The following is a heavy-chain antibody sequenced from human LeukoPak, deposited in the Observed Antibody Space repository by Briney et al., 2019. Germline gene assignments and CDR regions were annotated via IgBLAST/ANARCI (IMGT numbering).Heavy chain of an antibody. D-gene: IGHD2-2*01. CDR3: ARAPAAYADNWFDP. J-gene: IGHJ5*02. Sequence: GSSVKVSCKASGGTFSSYAISWVRQAPGRGLEWMGGIIPIFGTANYAQKFQGRVTITTDESTSTAYMELSSLRSEDTAVYYCARAPAAYADNWFDPWGQGTLVTVSS. V-gene: IGHV1-69*05. CDR1: GGTFSSYA. CDR2: IIPIFGTA.